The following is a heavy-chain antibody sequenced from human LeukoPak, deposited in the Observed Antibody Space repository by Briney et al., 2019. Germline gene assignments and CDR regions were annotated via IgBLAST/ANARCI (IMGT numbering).Heavy chain of an antibody. CDR2: IDPENAET. CDR3: ATSDTYNDPHR. D-gene: IGHD5-24*01. Sequence: ASVKISCKSSGYTFTAYYIHWVRQAPGGRLEWMGRIDPENAETTYSERFQGRVAMTADTSTDTTYMELSSLISEDSAVYFCATSDTYNDPHRWGQGALVTVSS. CDR1: GYTFTAYY. J-gene: IGHJ5*02. V-gene: IGHV1-69-2*01.